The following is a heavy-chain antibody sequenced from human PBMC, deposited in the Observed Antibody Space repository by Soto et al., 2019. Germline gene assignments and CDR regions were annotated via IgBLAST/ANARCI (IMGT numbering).Heavy chain of an antibody. V-gene: IGHV4-59*01. Sequence: PSETLSLTCTVSGGSISSYYWSWIRQPPGKGLEWIGYIYYSGSTNYNPSLKSRVTISVDTSKNQFSLKLSSVTAADTAVYYCAAKSGYDSTYYFDYWGQGTLVTVSS. D-gene: IGHD5-12*01. CDR1: GGSISSYY. CDR2: IYYSGST. CDR3: AAKSGYDSTYYFDY. J-gene: IGHJ4*02.